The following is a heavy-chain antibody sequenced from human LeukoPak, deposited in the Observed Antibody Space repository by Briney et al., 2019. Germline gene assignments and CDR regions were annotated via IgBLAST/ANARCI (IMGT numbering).Heavy chain of an antibody. D-gene: IGHD3-22*01. J-gene: IGHJ4*02. V-gene: IGHV3-53*01. CDR2: IYSGGST. CDR1: GFTVSSNY. Sequence: PGGSLRLSCASSGFTVSSNYMSGVRQAPGRGVAWVSFIYSGGSTYYADSVKGRFTLSRDNTKNTLYLQMNSLRAEDTAMYYCARDPTGSSGHEGGDYWGQGTLVTVSS. CDR3: ARDPTGSSGHEGGDY.